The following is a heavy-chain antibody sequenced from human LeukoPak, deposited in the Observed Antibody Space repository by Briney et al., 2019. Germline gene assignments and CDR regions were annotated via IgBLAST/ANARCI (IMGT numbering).Heavy chain of an antibody. CDR2: INPSGGST. V-gene: IGHV1-46*01. CDR1: GGTFSSYA. CDR3: AIYDYVWGSYPYY. J-gene: IGHJ4*02. D-gene: IGHD3-16*01. Sequence: ASVKVSCKASGGTFSSYAISWVRQAPGQGLEWMGIINPSGGSTSYAQKFQGRVTMTRDTSTSTVYMELSSLRSEDTAVYYCAIYDYVWGSYPYYWGQGTLVTVSS.